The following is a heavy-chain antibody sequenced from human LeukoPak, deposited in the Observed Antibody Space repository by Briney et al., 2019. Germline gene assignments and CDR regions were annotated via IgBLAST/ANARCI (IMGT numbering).Heavy chain of an antibody. CDR1: GFKCSNYW. V-gene: IGHV3-7*01. CDR2: IKEDGTTI. Sequence: GGSLRLSCTASGFKCSNYWMGWVRQAAGKGLEWVANIKEDGTTIYYVDSVKGRFTISRDNAKNSLYLQMNSVRDEDTAVYYCARVVDYGWFDPWGQGTLVAVSS. D-gene: IGHD3-16*01. J-gene: IGHJ5*02. CDR3: ARVVDYGWFDP.